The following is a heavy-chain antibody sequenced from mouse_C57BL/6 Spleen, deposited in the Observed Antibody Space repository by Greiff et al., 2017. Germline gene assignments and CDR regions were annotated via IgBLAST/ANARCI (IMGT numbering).Heavy chain of an antibody. CDR3: ARSGYVDYAMDY. CDR2: IDPSDSYT. V-gene: IGHV1-69*01. D-gene: IGHD3-2*02. CDR1: GYTFTSYW. J-gene: IGHJ4*01. Sequence: PGAELVMPGASVKLSCKASGYTFTSYWMHWVKQRPGQGLEWIGEIDPSDSYTNYNQKFKGKSTLTVDKSSSTAYMQLSSLTSEDSAVYYCARSGYVDYAMDYWGQGTSVTVSS.